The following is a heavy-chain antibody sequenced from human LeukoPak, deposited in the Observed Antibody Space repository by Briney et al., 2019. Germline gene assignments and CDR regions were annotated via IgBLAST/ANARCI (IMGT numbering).Heavy chain of an antibody. CDR1: GFTFSSYG. CDR3: TRDLRVPAAMAGYYYYYGMDV. J-gene: IGHJ6*02. V-gene: IGHV3-33*01. Sequence: GGSLRLSCAASGFTFSSYGMHGVRQAPGKGLEWVAVIWYDGSNKYYADSVEGRFTISRDNSKNMLYLQMNSLRAEDTAVYYCTRDLRVPAAMAGYYYYYGMDVWGQGTTVTVSS. D-gene: IGHD2-2*01. CDR2: IWYDGSNK.